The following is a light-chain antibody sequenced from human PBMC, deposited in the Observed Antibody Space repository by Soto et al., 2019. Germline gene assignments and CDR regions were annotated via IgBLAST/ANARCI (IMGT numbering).Light chain of an antibody. J-gene: IGKJ1*01. Sequence: AIRMTQSPSSFSASTGDRVTITCRASPVISSYLDWYQQKPGKAPKLLIYAASTLQSGVPSRFSGSGSGTDFTLTISCLQSEDFATYYCQQYYSYPHTFGQGTKVEIK. CDR3: QQYYSYPHT. V-gene: IGKV1-8*01. CDR2: AAS. CDR1: PVISSY.